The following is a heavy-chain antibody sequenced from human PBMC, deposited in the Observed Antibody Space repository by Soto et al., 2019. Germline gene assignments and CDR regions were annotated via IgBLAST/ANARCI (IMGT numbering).Heavy chain of an antibody. CDR3: AHAGDYDLLTFDH. CDR2: IYWVDDK. D-gene: IGHD4-17*01. V-gene: IGHV2-5*02. CDR1: GFSLSTYHMG. Sequence: QITLKESGPTLVRPAQTLTLTCDFSGFSLSTYHMGVAWIRQPPGKALEWLALIYWVDDKRYSPSLNDRLAISKDTSSNQVVLTITNLDPGDAATYFCAHAGDYDLLTFDHWGPGTLVTVSS. J-gene: IGHJ4*02.